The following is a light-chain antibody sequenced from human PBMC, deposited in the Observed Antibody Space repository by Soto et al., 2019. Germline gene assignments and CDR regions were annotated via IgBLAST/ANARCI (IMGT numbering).Light chain of an antibody. J-gene: IGLJ1*01. CDR2: DVS. CDR3: SSYTSSSTLV. V-gene: IGLV2-14*01. Sequence: QSALTQPASVSGSPGQSITISCTGPSSDVGGYNYVSWYQQHPVKAPKLMIYDVSNRPSGVSNRCSGSKSGNTASLTISGLQAEDEADYYCSSYTSSSTLVFGTGTKLTVL. CDR1: SSDVGGYNY.